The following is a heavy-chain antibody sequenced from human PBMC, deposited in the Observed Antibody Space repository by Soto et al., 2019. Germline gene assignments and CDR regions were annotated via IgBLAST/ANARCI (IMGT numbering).Heavy chain of an antibody. CDR2: IKQDGSEK. CDR1: GFIFSSYW. V-gene: IGHV3-7*01. J-gene: IGHJ5*02. D-gene: IGHD3-3*01. CDR3: AKDGVDYDFWSGPQYNWFDP. Sequence: PGGSLRLSCAASGFIFSSYWMSWVRQAPGKGLEWVATIKQDGSEKHYVDSVKGRFIISRDNAKNSLFLQMSSLRAEETAVYYCAKDGVDYDFWSGPQYNWFDPWGQGTLVTVSS.